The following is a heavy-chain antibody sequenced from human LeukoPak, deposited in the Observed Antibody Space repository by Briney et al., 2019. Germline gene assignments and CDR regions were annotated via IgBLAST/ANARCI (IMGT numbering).Heavy chain of an antibody. CDR1: GGSFSGYY. J-gene: IGHJ4*02. CDR3: ASGHGPPTGITIGSPFDY. CDR2: INHSGST. D-gene: IGHD3-9*01. V-gene: IGHV4-34*01. Sequence: SETLSLTCAVYGGSFSGYYWSWIRQPPGKGLEWIGEINHSGSTNYNPSLKSRVTISVDTSKNQFSLKLSSVTAADTAVYYCASGHGPPTGITIGSPFDYWGQGTLVTASS.